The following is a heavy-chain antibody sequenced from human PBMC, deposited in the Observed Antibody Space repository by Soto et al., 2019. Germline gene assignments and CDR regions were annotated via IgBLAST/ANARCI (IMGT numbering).Heavy chain of an antibody. CDR3: ARDSWGFDC. V-gene: IGHV3-30*04. J-gene: IGHJ4*02. CDR2: ISYDERNI. D-gene: IGHD2-15*01. Sequence: QVELVESGGGVVQPGTSLRLSCAASGFIFKNYAMHWVRQAPGKGLEWVADISYDERNIHYPDSVKGRFTISRDNSKNTLSLQMSNLRPEDTAVYYCARDSWGFDCWGQGTLVTVSS. CDR1: GFIFKNYA.